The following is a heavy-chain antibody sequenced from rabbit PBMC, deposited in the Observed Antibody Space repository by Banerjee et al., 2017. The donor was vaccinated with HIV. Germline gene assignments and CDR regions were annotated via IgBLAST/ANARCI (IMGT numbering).Heavy chain of an antibody. CDR1: GFDFSSSA. Sequence: QSLEESGGDLVKPGASLTLTCKASGFDFSSSAMCWVRQAPGKGLELIACIRNSSAIGYATWAKGRFTISKTSSTTVTLQMTSLTAADTATYFCARRDNAYVDAPNLWGQGTLVTVS. CDR3: ARRDNAYVDAPNL. J-gene: IGHJ4*01. CDR2: IRNSSAI. V-gene: IGHV1S40*01. D-gene: IGHD6-1*01.